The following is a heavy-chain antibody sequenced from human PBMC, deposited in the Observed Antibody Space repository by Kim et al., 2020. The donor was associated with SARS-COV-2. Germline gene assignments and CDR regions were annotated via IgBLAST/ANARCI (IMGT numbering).Heavy chain of an antibody. J-gene: IGHJ4*02. V-gene: IGHV1-2*02. D-gene: IGHD2-21*02. CDR1: GYTFTGYY. CDR2: INPNSGGT. CDR3: AREPPRAYCGGDCKTHLDY. Sequence: ASVKVSCKASGYTFTGYYMHWVRQAPGQGLEWMGWINPNSGGTNYAQKFQGRVTMTRDTSISTAYMELSRLRSDDTAVYYCAREPPRAYCGGDCKTHLDYWGQGTLVTVSS.